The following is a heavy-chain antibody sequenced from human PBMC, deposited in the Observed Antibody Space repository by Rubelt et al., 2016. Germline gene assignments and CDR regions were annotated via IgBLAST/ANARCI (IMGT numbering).Heavy chain of an antibody. V-gene: IGHV1-69*17. CDR2: IIPVFGIA. J-gene: IGHJ6*02. Sequence: QVQLVQSGAEVKKPGSSVKVSCKASGGTFSSYAISWVRQAPGQGLEWMGGIIPVFGIANYAQKFQGRVPITADKSTSTAYMELSSLRSEDTAVYYCAREEGLTIFGHYGMDVWGQGTTVTVSS. CDR3: AREEGLTIFGHYGMDV. D-gene: IGHD3-3*01. CDR1: GGTFSSYA.